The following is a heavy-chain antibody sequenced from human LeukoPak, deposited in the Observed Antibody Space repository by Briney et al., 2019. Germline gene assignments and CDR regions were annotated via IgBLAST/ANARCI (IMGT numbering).Heavy chain of an antibody. Sequence: ASVKVSCKASGYTFTGYYMHWVRQAPGQGLEWMGWINPNSGGTNYAQKFQGRVTMTRDTSISTAYMELSRLRSDGTAVYYCARDPSGSYDFDYWGQGTLVTVSS. CDR3: ARDPSGSYDFDY. CDR1: GYTFTGYY. D-gene: IGHD1-26*01. J-gene: IGHJ4*02. V-gene: IGHV1-2*02. CDR2: INPNSGGT.